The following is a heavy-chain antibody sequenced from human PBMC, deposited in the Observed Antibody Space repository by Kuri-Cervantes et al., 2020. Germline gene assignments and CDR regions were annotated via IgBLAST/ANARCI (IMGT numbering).Heavy chain of an antibody. CDR1: GGSISNYY. J-gene: IGHJ4*02. D-gene: IGHD4-17*01. CDR2: ISYSGST. Sequence: SETLSLTCTVSGGSISNYYWSWIRQPPGKGLEWIGYISYSGSTNYNPSLKSQVTIPVDTSKNQFPLKLSSVTAADTAVYYCPSAYGDYAHLGYWGQGTLVTVSS. V-gene: IGHV4-59*12. CDR3: PSAYGDYAHLGY.